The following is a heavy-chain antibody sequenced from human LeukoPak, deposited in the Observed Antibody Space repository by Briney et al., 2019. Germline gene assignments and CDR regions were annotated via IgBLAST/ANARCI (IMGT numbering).Heavy chain of an antibody. CDR3: AREEGVAFSGGSCYPDH. D-gene: IGHD2-15*01. CDR2: LSHDGSTK. J-gene: IGHJ5*02. CDR1: GFTFSLHS. Sequence: HPGRSLRPSCAASGFTFSLHSMHWVRQAPGKGLEWVAFLSHDGSTKNYADSVKGRFTISRDDSKNSLFLQMNSLRTEDTAVYYCAREEGVAFSGGSCYPDHWGQGTLVTVSS. V-gene: IGHV3-30*04.